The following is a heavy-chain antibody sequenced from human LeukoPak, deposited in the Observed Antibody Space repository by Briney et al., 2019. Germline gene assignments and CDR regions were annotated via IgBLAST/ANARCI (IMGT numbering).Heavy chain of an antibody. CDR2: ISGSGGST. D-gene: IGHD3-22*01. CDR1: GFTFSNYG. Sequence: GGFLRLSCAASGFTFSNYGMSWVRQAPGKGLEWVSDISGSGGSTYYAESVKGRFTISRDNSKNMLYLQMNSLRAEDTAVYYCAKGSDYDSKYYYYYMDVWGKGTTVTVSS. CDR3: AKGSDYDSKYYYYYMDV. V-gene: IGHV3-23*01. J-gene: IGHJ6*03.